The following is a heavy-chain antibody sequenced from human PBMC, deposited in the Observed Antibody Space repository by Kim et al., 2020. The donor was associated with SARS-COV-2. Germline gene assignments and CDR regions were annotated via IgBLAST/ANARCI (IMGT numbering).Heavy chain of an antibody. D-gene: IGHD3-9*01. CDR2: ISGSGGST. J-gene: IGHJ3*02. Sequence: GGSLRLSCAASGFTFSSYAMSWVRQAPGKGLEWVSAISGSGGSTYYADSVEGRFTISRDNSKNTLYLQMNSLRAEDTAVYYCAKVAFDYDILTGYYTNGGAFYIWGEGTLVTVSS. CDR1: GFTFSSYA. CDR3: AKVAFDYDILTGYYTNGGAFYI. V-gene: IGHV3-23*01.